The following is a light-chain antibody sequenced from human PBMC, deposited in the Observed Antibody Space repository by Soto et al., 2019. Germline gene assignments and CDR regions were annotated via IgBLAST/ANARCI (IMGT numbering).Light chain of an antibody. J-gene: IGLJ2*01. CDR3: QTWGTGIQV. V-gene: IGLV4-69*01. CDR2: LNSDGTH. CDR1: SGHSIYA. Sequence: QLVLTQSPSASASLGASVELTCTLSSGHSIYAIAWHQQQPEKGPRYLMKLNSDGTHSKGDGIPDRFSGSSSGAERYLSISSLQSEDEADYYCQTWGTGIQVFGGGTKLTVL.